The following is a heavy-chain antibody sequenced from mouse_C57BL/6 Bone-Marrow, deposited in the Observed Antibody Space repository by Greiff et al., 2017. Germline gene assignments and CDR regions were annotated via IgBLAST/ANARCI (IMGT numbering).Heavy chain of an antibody. CDR1: GFTFSDYG. Sequence: EVHLVESGGGLVKPGGSLKLSCAASGFTFSDYGMHWVRQAPEKGLEWVAYISSGSSTIYYADTVKGRFTISRDNAKNTLFLQMTSLRSEDTAMYYCARPDFVYAMDYWGQGTSVTVSS. V-gene: IGHV5-17*01. J-gene: IGHJ4*01. CDR2: ISSGSSTI. CDR3: ARPDFVYAMDY.